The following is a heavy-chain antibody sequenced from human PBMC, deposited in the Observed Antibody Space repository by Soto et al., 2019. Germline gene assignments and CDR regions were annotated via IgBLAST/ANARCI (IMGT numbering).Heavy chain of an antibody. D-gene: IGHD5-18*01. J-gene: IGHJ4*02. CDR3: AKVRGYSYSPGY. CDR1: GFTFSSYA. Sequence: VGSLRLSCAASGFTFSSYAMSWVRQAPGKGLEWVSAISGSGGSTYYADSVKGRFTISRDNSKNTLYLQMNSLRAEDTAVYYCAKVRGYSYSPGYWGQGTLVTVSS. V-gene: IGHV3-23*01. CDR2: ISGSGGST.